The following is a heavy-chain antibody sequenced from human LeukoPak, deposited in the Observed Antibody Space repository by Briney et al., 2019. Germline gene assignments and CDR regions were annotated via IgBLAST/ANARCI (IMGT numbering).Heavy chain of an antibody. Sequence: GGSLRLSCAASGFTFSSYWMSWVRQAPGKGLEWVANIKKDGSEKYYVDSVNGRFTISRDNAKKSLYLQMNSLGAWDTAVYYWARHLSGITGYTYGRGIDYWGQGTLLTVSS. V-gene: IGHV3-7*01. J-gene: IGHJ4*02. CDR2: IKKDGSEK. CDR1: GFTFSSYW. D-gene: IGHD5-18*01. CDR3: ARHLSGITGYTYGRGIDY.